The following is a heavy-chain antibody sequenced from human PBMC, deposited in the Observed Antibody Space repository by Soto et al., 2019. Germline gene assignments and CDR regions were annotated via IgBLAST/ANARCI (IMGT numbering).Heavy chain of an antibody. Sequence: SVKVSCKTSGFTSTSSTVQWVRQARGQRLEWIGWIVVGSGGTNYAQKFQDRVTITRDMSTSTAYMELSSLRSDDTAVYYCAAIRSAGGFHYWGQGTLVTVSS. D-gene: IGHD3-10*01. J-gene: IGHJ4*02. V-gene: IGHV1-58*01. CDR3: AAIRSAGGFHY. CDR1: GFTSTSST. CDR2: IVVGSGGT.